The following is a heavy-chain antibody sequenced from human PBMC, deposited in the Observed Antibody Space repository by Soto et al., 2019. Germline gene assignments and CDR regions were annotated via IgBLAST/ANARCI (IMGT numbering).Heavy chain of an antibody. J-gene: IGHJ4*02. D-gene: IGHD1-26*01. CDR3: AKDRVMGAPSDY. Sequence: QVQLVESGGGVVQPGRSLRLSCAASGFTFSSYGMHWVRQAPGKGLEWVAVISYDGSNKYYADSVKGRFTISRDNSKNTLYLQMNSLRAEDTDVYYCAKDRVMGAPSDYWGQGTLVTVSS. CDR1: GFTFSSYG. V-gene: IGHV3-30*18. CDR2: ISYDGSNK.